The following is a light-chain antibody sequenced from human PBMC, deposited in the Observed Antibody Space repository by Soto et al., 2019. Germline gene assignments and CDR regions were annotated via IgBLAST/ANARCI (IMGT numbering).Light chain of an antibody. J-gene: IGKJ1*01. Sequence: EIVLTQSPGTLSLSPGERATHSCRASQSVNSYLAWYQQKPGQPPRLLIYGASSRATGIPDRFSGSGSGADFTLTIIRLEPEDFAVYYCHQYDSSPRTFGQGTKVDI. CDR1: QSVNSY. CDR3: HQYDSSPRT. CDR2: GAS. V-gene: IGKV3-20*01.